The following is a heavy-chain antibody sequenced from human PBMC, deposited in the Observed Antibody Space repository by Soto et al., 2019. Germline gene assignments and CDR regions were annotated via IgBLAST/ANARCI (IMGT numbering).Heavy chain of an antibody. J-gene: IGHJ6*03. V-gene: IGHV3-21*01. CDR1: GFTFSSYS. CDR2: ISSSSSYI. Sequence: GGSLRLSCAASGFTFSSYSMNWVRQAPGKGLEWVSSISSSSSYIYYADSVKGRFTISRDNAKNSLYLQMNSLRAEDTAVYYCARLYCSGGSCYSGPYYYYYYYMDVWGKGTTVTVSS. CDR3: ARLYCSGGSCYSGPYYYYYYYMDV. D-gene: IGHD2-15*01.